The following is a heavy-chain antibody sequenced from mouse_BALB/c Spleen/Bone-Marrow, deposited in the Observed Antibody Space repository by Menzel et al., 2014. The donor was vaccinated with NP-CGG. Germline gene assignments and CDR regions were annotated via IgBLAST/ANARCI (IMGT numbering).Heavy chain of an antibody. D-gene: IGHD1-1*01. V-gene: IGHV1-54*01. J-gene: IGHJ4*01. CDR2: INPGSGGI. Sequence: VQLQQPGAELVRPGTSVKVSCKASGYAFTNYWIDWIKQRPGQGLEWIGVINPGSGGINYNEKFKGKATLTADKSSSKAYMQLSSETSDDSAVCFCARELVRGMDYWGQGTSVTVSS. CDR1: GYAFTNYW. CDR3: ARELVRGMDY.